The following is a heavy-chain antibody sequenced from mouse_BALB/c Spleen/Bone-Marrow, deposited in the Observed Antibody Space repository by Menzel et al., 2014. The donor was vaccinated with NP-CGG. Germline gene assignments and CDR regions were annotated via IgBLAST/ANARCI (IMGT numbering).Heavy chain of an antibody. V-gene: IGHV2-9*02. Sequence: QVQLKQSGPGLVAPSQSLSITCTVSGFSLTSYGVHWVRQPPGKGLEWLGVIWAGGITNYNSTLMSRLSLSKDNSKSQVFLKMNSLQSDDTAMYYCARGLRLRDYFDYWGQGTTLTVSS. J-gene: IGHJ2*01. CDR3: ARGLRLRDYFDY. CDR2: IWAGGIT. CDR1: GFSLTSYG. D-gene: IGHD1-2*01.